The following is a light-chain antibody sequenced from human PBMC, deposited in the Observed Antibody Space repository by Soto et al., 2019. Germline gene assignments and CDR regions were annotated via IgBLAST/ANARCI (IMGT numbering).Light chain of an antibody. CDR2: EVS. CDR3: SSYTTSSTRV. J-gene: IGLJ1*01. V-gene: IGLV2-14*01. Sequence: QSVLTQPASVSGSPGQSITISCTGTSSDIGGYKHVSWYQQHPGKAPKLMIYEVSNRPSGVSNRFSGSKSGNTASLTISGLQAEDGADYYCSSYTTSSTRVFGTGTKVAVL. CDR1: SSDIGGYKH.